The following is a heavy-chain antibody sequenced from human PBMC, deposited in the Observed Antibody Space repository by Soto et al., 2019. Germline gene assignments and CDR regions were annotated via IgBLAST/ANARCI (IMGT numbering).Heavy chain of an antibody. Sequence: PSETLSLTCTVSGGSVTSDEDYWTWIRQSPGKGLEWIGYISNSGSTGYNPSLKTRLSMSVDRSKNQFTLRLTSVTAADTAVYFCATESGSTYGYFDHWGQGTHVPVYS. D-gene: IGHD5-18*01. CDR1: GGSVTSDEDY. CDR2: ISNSGST. V-gene: IGHV4-30-4*01. J-gene: IGHJ4*02. CDR3: ATESGSTYGYFDH.